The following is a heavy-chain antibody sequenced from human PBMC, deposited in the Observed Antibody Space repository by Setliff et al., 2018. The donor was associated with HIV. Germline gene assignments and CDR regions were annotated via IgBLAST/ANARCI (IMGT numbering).Heavy chain of an antibody. CDR1: GGSISSGTYY. D-gene: IGHD4-17*01. V-gene: IGHV4-61*09. CDR3: ARGYGNYYYYYMDV. J-gene: IGHJ6*03. Sequence: SETLSLTCTASGGSISSGTYYWSWIRQPAGKGLEWIGHIYTSGSTNYNPSLKSRVTISLDTSKNHFSLKLSSVTAADTAVYYCARGYGNYYYYYMDVWGKGTTVTVSS. CDR2: IYTSGST.